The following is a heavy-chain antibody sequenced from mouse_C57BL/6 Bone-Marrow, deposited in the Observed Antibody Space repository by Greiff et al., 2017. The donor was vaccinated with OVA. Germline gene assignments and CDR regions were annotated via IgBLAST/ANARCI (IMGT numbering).Heavy chain of an antibody. Sequence: EVKLVESGGGLVKPGGSLKLSCAASGFTFSSYTMSWVRQTPEKRLEWVATLSGGGGNTYYPDSVKGRFTISRDNAKNTLYLQMSSLRSEDTALYYCARYGFPFDYWGQGTTLTVSS. CDR2: LSGGGGNT. CDR1: GFTFSSYT. D-gene: IGHD2-2*01. CDR3: ARYGFPFDY. V-gene: IGHV5-9*01. J-gene: IGHJ2*01.